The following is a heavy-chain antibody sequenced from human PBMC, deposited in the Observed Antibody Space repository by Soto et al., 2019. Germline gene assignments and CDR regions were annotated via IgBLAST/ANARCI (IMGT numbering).Heavy chain of an antibody. D-gene: IGHD5-18*01. CDR3: ATGGYSYGWGY. V-gene: IGHV3-74*01. Sequence: EVQLVESGGGLVQPGGSLRLSCVGSGFTFSSYWMHWVRQAPGKGPVWVSRINPAGSASSYADFVKGRVIVSRYNAKNTLYLEMNSLSAEDTAVYYCATGGYSYGWGYWGQGTLVTVSS. CDR2: INPAGSAS. CDR1: GFTFSSYW. J-gene: IGHJ4*02.